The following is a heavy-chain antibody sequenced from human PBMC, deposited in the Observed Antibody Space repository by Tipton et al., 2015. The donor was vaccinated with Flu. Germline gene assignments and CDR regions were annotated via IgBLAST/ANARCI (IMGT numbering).Heavy chain of an antibody. J-gene: IGHJ4*02. CDR3: ARDRGSSGWSDY. CDR2: IYYSGST. Sequence: LRLSCTVSGGSISSSSYYWGWIRQPPGKGLEWIGSIYYSGSTYYNPSLKGRVAISVDTSKNQFALKLSSVTAADTAAYYCARDRGSSGWSDYWGQGTLVTVSS. D-gene: IGHD6-19*01. V-gene: IGHV4-39*06. CDR1: GGSISSSSYY.